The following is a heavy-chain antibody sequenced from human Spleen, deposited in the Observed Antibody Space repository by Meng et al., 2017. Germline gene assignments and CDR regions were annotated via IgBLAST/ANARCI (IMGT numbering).Heavy chain of an antibody. CDR2: IYYSGST. CDR1: GGSISSSSYY. CDR3: ARGREWGVLDWSYYFDY. D-gene: IGHD3-9*01. J-gene: IGHJ4*02. Sequence: SETLSLTCTVSGGSISSSSYYWGWIRQPPGKGREWIGSIYYSGSTYYNPSHKSRVTIAVDTSKNQFSLKLNSVTAADTAVYYCARGREWGVLDWSYYFDYWGQGTLVTVSS. V-gene: IGHV4-39*07.